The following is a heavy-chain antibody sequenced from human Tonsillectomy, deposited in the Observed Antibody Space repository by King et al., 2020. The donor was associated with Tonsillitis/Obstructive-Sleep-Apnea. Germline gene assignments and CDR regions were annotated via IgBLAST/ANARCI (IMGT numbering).Heavy chain of an antibody. D-gene: IGHD7-27*01. V-gene: IGHV1-46*01. J-gene: IGHJ4*02. CDR2: INPSGGST. CDR1: GYTFTSYY. Sequence: VQLVESGAEVKKPGASVKVSCKASGYTFTSYYMHWVRQAPGQGLEWMGIINPSGGSTSYAQKFQGRVTMTRDTSTSTVYMELSSLGSEDTAVYFCAYWGAAGDYWGQGTLVTVSS. CDR3: AYWGAAGDY.